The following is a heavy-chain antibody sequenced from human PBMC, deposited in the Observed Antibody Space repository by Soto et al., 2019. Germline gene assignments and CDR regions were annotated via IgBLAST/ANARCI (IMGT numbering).Heavy chain of an antibody. J-gene: IGHJ5*02. D-gene: IGHD5-18*01. Sequence: GASVKVSCKASGYTFTSHVINWVRQAPGQGLEWMGGIIPIFGTANYAQKFQGRVTITADESTSTAYMELSSLRSEDTAVYYCARGLGYSYGFNWFDPWGQGTLVTVSS. V-gene: IGHV1-69*13. CDR2: IIPIFGTA. CDR3: ARGLGYSYGFNWFDP. CDR1: GYTFTSHV.